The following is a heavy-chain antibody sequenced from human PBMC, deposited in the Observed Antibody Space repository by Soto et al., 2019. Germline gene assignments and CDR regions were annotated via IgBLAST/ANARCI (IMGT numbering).Heavy chain of an antibody. CDR2: LYVGDSDT. D-gene: IGHD3-3*01. CDR1: GYTFNTSW. CDR3: ARLFRQSWSCHIHGMDV. V-gene: IGHV5-51*01. J-gene: IGHJ6*02. Sequence: GESLKISCKASGYTFNTSWIAWVRQMPGKGLEWMGILYVGDSDTRYSPSFKGQVTLSADKSTSTAYLQWSSLKASDTAMYYCARLFRQSWSCHIHGMDVWGQVTTVTVS.